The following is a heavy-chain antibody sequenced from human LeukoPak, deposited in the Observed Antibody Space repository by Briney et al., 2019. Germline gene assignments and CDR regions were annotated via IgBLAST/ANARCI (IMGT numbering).Heavy chain of an antibody. D-gene: IGHD2-2*02. CDR1: GYTLTELS. V-gene: IGHV1-24*01. CDR2: FDPEDGET. CDR3: ATWRIVVVPAAIPPQRWFDP. J-gene: IGHJ5*02. Sequence: RASVKVSCKVSGYTLTELSMHWVRQAPGKGLEWMGGFDPEDGETIYAQKFQGRVTMTEDTSTDTAHMELSSLRSEDTAVYYCATWRIVVVPAAIPPQRWFDPWGQGTLVTVSS.